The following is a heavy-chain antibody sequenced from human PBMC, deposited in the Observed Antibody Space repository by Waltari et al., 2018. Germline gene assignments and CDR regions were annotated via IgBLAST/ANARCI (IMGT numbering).Heavy chain of an antibody. D-gene: IGHD3-10*01. CDR1: GLTFSSYS. V-gene: IGHV3-21*01. CDR2: ISSSSIYI. J-gene: IGHJ6*02. Sequence: EVPLVASGGGLVKPGGSLRLSCASSGLTFSSYSLNWIRPATGTGLYWVSSISSSSIYIYYADSVKGRCTISRDNAKNSLYLQMNSLRAEDTAVYYCARDGGRFGELSWANYYYGMDVWGQGTTVTVSS. CDR3: ARDGGRFGELSWANYYYGMDV.